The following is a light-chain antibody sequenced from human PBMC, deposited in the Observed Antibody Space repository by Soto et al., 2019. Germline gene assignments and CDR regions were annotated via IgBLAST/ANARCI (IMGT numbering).Light chain of an antibody. J-gene: IGLJ1*01. CDR2: DVS. CDR3: SSYTTSSTIV. V-gene: IGLV2-14*01. CDR1: SSDVGGFNF. Sequence: QSVLTQPASVSGSPGQSITISCTGTSSDVGGFNFVSWYQQPPGKAPKLMIYDVSHRPSGVSNRFSGSKSGNTASLTISGLQAEYEGDYYCSSYTTSSTIVFGPGTEVTV.